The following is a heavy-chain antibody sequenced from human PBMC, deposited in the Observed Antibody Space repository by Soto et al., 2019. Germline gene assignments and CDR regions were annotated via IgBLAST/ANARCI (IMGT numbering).Heavy chain of an antibody. Sequence: SETLSLTCTVSGGSISSYYWSWIRQPPGKGQEWIGSIYYSGSTYYNPSLKSRVTISVDTSKNQFSLKLSSVTAADTAVYYCARHKGQGGGRFLEWLVSPTIGMDVWGQGTTVTVSS. CDR2: IYYSGST. V-gene: IGHV4-59*05. D-gene: IGHD3-3*01. CDR1: GGSISSYY. CDR3: ARHKGQGGGRFLEWLVSPTIGMDV. J-gene: IGHJ6*02.